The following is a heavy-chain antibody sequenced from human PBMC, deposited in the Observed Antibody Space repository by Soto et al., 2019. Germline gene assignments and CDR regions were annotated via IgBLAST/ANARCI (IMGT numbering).Heavy chain of an antibody. J-gene: IGHJ6*02. Sequence: PGGALRLSCAASGFTFSDYYMSWIRQAPGKGLEWVSYISSIGSTIYYADSVKGRFTISRDNAKNSLYLQMNSLRAEDTAVYYCARDVATIVYYYYGMDVWGQGTTVTVSS. CDR3: ARDVATIVYYYYGMDV. V-gene: IGHV3-11*01. CDR1: GFTFSDYY. D-gene: IGHD5-12*01. CDR2: ISSIGSTI.